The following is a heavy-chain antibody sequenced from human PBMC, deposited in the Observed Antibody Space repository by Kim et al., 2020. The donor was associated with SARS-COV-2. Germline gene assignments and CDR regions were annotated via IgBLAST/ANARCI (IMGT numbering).Heavy chain of an antibody. D-gene: IGHD3-10*01. J-gene: IGHJ4*02. Sequence: SETLSLTCTVVGDSVSSGSYYWSWIRQPPGKGLEYIGYILNSGNTNYNPSLKSRVTISVDTSNNQFSLKLRSVTAADTAVYYCARGHGSIMIRGVIDNWGQGTLVTVSS. CDR1: GDSVSSGSYY. V-gene: IGHV4-61*01. CDR3: ARGHGSIMIRGVIDN. CDR2: ILNSGNT.